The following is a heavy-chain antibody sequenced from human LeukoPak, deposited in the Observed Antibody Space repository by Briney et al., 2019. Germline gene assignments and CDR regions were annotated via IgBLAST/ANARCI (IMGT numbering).Heavy chain of an antibody. CDR1: GDSISSGRYS. Sequence: SETLSLTCTVSGDSISSGRYSWSWIRRPAGKGLEWIGRIYNSGRTNYNPSLKSRVTMSVDMSTRQISLKLSSVTAADTAVYYCARAVGGDGSGSLWGPGTLVTVSS. J-gene: IGHJ4*02. CDR2: IYNSGRT. CDR3: ARAVGGDGSGSL. V-gene: IGHV4-61*02. D-gene: IGHD3-10*01.